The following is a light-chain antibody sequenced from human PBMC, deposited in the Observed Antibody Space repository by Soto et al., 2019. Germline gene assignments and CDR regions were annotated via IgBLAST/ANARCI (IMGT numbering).Light chain of an antibody. CDR2: DVS. Sequence: QSVLTQPRSVSGSPGQSVTISCTGTSSDVCGYNFVSWYQQHPGKAPKLIIYDVSKRPSGVPDRFSGSRSDNTASLTISGLQAEDEADYYCCSYAGSYIYVFGTGTKVTVL. CDR3: CSYAGSYIYV. V-gene: IGLV2-11*01. CDR1: SSDVCGYNF. J-gene: IGLJ1*01.